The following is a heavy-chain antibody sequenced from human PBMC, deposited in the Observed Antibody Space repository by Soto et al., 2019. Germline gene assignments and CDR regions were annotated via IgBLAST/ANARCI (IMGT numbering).Heavy chain of an antibody. Sequence: ASVKVSCKASGYKFTSYDINWVRQATGQGLEWMGWMNPNSGNTGYAQKFQGRVTMTRNTSISTAYMELSSLRSEDTAVYYCAITHLRFGEHHYWGQGTLVTVSS. CDR2: MNPNSGNT. V-gene: IGHV1-8*01. CDR3: AITHLRFGEHHY. D-gene: IGHD3-10*01. CDR1: GYKFTSYD. J-gene: IGHJ4*02.